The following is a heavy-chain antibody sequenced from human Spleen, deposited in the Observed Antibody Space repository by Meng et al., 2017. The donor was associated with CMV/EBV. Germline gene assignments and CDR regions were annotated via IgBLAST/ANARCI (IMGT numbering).Heavy chain of an antibody. Sequence: KAHGGSLSSYSGWWVRQAPGQGLEWMGRMTPILGMAKYAQKFQDRVTITADKSTSTGYMELSSLRSEDTAVYYCAREVDSGRRFDPWGQGTLVTVSS. V-gene: IGHV1-69*04. J-gene: IGHJ5*02. CDR3: AREVDSGRRFDP. CDR1: GGSLSSYS. D-gene: IGHD2-15*01. CDR2: MTPILGMA.